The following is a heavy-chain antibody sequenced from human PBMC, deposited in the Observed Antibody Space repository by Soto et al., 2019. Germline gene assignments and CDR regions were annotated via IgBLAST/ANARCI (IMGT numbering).Heavy chain of an antibody. CDR3: AKLDAGGLQYAYYAMDV. CDR1: GFTFSNYG. J-gene: IGHJ6*02. Sequence: PXESLRLACVASGFTFSNYGMHGVRQAPGKGLEWVAVISYDVSNKYYADSVKGRFTISRDNSKNTLYLQMTSPRTEDTALYYCAKLDAGGLQYAYYAMDVWGQGTTVTVSS. D-gene: IGHD2-15*01. CDR2: ISYDVSNK. V-gene: IGHV3-30*18.